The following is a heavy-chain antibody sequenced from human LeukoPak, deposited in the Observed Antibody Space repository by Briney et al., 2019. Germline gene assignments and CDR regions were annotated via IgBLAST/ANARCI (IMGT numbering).Heavy chain of an antibody. J-gene: IGHJ6*03. Sequence: ASVKVSCKASGYTFTGYYMHWVRQAPGQGLEWMGWINPNSGGTNYAQKFQGRVTMTRGTSISTAYMELSRLRSDDTAVYYCARGSSRTEEYYYYYMDVWGKGTTVTVSS. CDR1: GYTFTGYY. CDR2: INPNSGGT. CDR3: ARGSSRTEEYYYYYMDV. V-gene: IGHV1-2*02. D-gene: IGHD6-13*01.